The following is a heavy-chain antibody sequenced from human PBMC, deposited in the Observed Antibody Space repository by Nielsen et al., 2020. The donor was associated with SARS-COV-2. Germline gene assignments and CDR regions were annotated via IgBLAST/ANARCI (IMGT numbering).Heavy chain of an antibody. Sequence: GESLKISCAASGFTFSGSAMHWVRQASGKGLEWVGRIRSKANSYATAYAASVKGRFTISRDDSKNTAYLQMNSLKTEDTAVYYCTRRGAEQLVDNYYYGMDVWGQGTTVTVSS. J-gene: IGHJ6*02. CDR1: GFTFSGSA. CDR2: IRSKANSYAT. D-gene: IGHD6-13*01. CDR3: TRRGAEQLVDNYYYGMDV. V-gene: IGHV3-73*01.